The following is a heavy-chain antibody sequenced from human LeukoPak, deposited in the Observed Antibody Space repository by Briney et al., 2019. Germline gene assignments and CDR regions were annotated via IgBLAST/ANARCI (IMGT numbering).Heavy chain of an antibody. D-gene: IGHD2-2*01. CDR3: AKRSGTSYYFDY. V-gene: IGHV3-23*01. CDR2: ISGSGVRT. CDR1: GFTFSNYA. Sequence: GGSLRLSCAASGFTFSNYAMRWVRQAPGKGLEWVSSISGSGVRTYYADSVKGRFTISRDNSKNTLNLQMDSLRVEDTAVYYCAKRSGTSYYFDYWGQGTLVTVSS. J-gene: IGHJ4*02.